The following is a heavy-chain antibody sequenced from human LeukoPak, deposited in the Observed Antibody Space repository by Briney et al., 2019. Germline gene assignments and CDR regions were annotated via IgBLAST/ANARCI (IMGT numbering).Heavy chain of an antibody. CDR1: GGSFGGYY. V-gene: IGHV4-34*01. Sequence: PSETLSLTCAVYGGSFGGYYWSWIRQPPGKGLEWIGEINHSGSTNYNPSLKSRVTISVDTSKNQFSLKLSSVTGAGTAVYYCARTGGYYGSGSYYLGYWGQGTLVTVSS. J-gene: IGHJ4*02. D-gene: IGHD3-10*01. CDR2: INHSGST. CDR3: ARTGGYYGSGSYYLGY.